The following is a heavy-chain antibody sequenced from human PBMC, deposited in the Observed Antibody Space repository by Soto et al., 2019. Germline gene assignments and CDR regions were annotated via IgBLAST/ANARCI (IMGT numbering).Heavy chain of an antibody. V-gene: IGHV4-4*07. CDR2: LQTSGST. D-gene: IGHD4-4*01. CDR3: ARDGPTVTFDY. CDR1: GGSISSYY. Sequence: SETLSLTCTVSGGSISSYYLSWIRQPAGKGLEWIGRLQTSGSTDYNPSLKSRVTMSVDTSKNQFSLKLSSVTAADTAVYYCARDGPTVTFDYWGQGTLVTVYS. J-gene: IGHJ4*02.